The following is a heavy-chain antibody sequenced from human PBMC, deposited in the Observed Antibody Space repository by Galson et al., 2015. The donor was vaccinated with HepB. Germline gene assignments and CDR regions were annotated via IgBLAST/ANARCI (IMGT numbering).Heavy chain of an antibody. V-gene: IGHV3-23*01. CDR1: GFTFSSYA. CDR2: ISGSGGST. J-gene: IGHJ3*02. Sequence: SLRLSCAASGFTFSSYAMSWVRQAPGKGLEWVSAISGSGGSTYYADSVKGRFTISRDNSKNTLYLQMNSLRAEDTAVYYCAKSWQWLEAFDIWGQGTMVTVSS. CDR3: AKSWQWLEAFDI. D-gene: IGHD3-22*01.